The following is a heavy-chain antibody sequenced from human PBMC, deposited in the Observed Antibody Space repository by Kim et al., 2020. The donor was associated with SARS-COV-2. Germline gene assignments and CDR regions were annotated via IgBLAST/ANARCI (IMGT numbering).Heavy chain of an antibody. CDR1: GFTFSSYW. Sequence: GGSLRLSCAASGFTFSSYWMSWVRQAPGKGLEWVANIKQDGSEKYYVDSVKGRFTISRDNAKNSLYLQMNSLRAEDTAVYYCARDRWGYSSGWTSGFYYFDYWGQGTLVTVSS. J-gene: IGHJ4*02. CDR2: IKQDGSEK. D-gene: IGHD6-19*01. CDR3: ARDRWGYSSGWTSGFYYFDY. V-gene: IGHV3-7*03.